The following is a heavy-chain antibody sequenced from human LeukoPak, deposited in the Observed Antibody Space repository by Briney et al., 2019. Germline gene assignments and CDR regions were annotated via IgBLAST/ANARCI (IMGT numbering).Heavy chain of an antibody. J-gene: IGHJ4*02. CDR1: GFTFSSYS. V-gene: IGHV3-53*01. CDR3: TRDSGSPGF. Sequence: GGSLRLSCAASGFTFSSYSMNWVRQAPGKGLEWVSVIYSGGNTYYADSVKGRFTISRDNSKNTLYLQMNSLRAEDTAVYYCTRDSGSPGFWGQGTLVTVSS. CDR2: IYSGGNT. D-gene: IGHD1-1*01.